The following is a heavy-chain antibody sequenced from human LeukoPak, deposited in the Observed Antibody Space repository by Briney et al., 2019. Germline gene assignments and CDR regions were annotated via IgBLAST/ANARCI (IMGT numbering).Heavy chain of an antibody. Sequence: GESLKISCKGSGNRFTSYWIAWVRQMPGKGLEWMGIIYPGDSDTRYSPSFQGQVTISADKSISTAYLHWSSLKASDTAMYYCARHFARGSMTSPAGYWGQGTLVTVSS. CDR1: GNRFTSYW. CDR3: ARHFARGSMTSPAGY. CDR2: IYPGDSDT. D-gene: IGHD2-2*01. V-gene: IGHV5-51*01. J-gene: IGHJ4*02.